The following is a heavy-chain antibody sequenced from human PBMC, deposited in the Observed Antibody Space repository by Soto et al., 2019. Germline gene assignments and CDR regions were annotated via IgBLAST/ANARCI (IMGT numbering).Heavy chain of an antibody. CDR2: INPNSGGT. CDR3: ARIPEVSSWPYYGMGV. D-gene: IGHD6-13*01. J-gene: IGHJ6*02. CDR1: GYTFTGYY. V-gene: IGHV1-2*02. Sequence: ASVKVSCKASGYTFTGYYMHWVRQAPGQGLEWMGWINPNSGGTNYAQKFQDRVTMTRDTSISTAYMELSRLRSDDTAVYYCARIPEVSSWPYYGMGVWGQGTTVTVSS.